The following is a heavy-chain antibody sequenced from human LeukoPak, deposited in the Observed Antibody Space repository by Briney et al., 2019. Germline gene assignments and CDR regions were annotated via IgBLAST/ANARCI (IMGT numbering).Heavy chain of an antibody. V-gene: IGHV4-59*01. CDR3: ARDRAHYYDSSGHAFDI. CDR2: IYYSGST. J-gene: IGHJ3*02. CDR1: GGSISSYY. D-gene: IGHD3-22*01. Sequence: KPSETLSLTCTVSGGSISSYYWSWIRQPPGKELEWIGYIYYSGSTNYNPSLKSRVTISVDTSKNQFSLKLSSVTAADTAVYYCARDRAHYYDSSGHAFDIWGQGTMVTVSS.